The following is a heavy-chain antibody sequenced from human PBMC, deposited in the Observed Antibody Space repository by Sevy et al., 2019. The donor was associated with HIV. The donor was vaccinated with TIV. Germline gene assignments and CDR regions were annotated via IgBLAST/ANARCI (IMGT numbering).Heavy chain of an antibody. CDR2: IKSKTDGETT. CDR3: ATGIVGAVAGSAVVFDY. V-gene: IGHV3-15*01. Sequence: GGSLRLSCAASGFTFSNAWMIWVRQAPGKGLEWVGRIKSKTDGETTDYAAPVKGRFTISRADSKNTLYLQMNSLKSEDTAVYYCATGIVGAVAGSAVVFDYWGQGTLVTASS. J-gene: IGHJ4*02. D-gene: IGHD6-19*01. CDR1: GFTFSNAW.